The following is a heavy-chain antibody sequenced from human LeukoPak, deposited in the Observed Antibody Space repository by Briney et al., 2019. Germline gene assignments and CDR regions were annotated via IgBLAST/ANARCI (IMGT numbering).Heavy chain of an antibody. Sequence: GGSLRLSCAASGFTFSSYAMSWVRQAPGEGLEWVSAISGSGGSTYYADSVKGRFTISRDNSKNTLYLQMNSLRAEDTAVYYCAKMCSSTSCYKNYWGQGTLVTVSS. V-gene: IGHV3-23*01. J-gene: IGHJ4*02. CDR2: ISGSGGST. CDR1: GFTFSSYA. CDR3: AKMCSSTSCYKNY. D-gene: IGHD2-2*02.